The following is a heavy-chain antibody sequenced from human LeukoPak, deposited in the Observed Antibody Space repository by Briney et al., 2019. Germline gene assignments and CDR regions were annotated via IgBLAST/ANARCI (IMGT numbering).Heavy chain of an antibody. Sequence: SETLSLTCAVYGGSLSGYYWSWIRQPPGKGLEWIGEINHSGTTNYNPSLKSRVTISVDTSTNQFSLKLRSVTAADTAVYYCARLDGSGWLVDYWGQGTLVTVSS. D-gene: IGHD6-19*01. V-gene: IGHV4-34*01. J-gene: IGHJ4*02. CDR1: GGSLSGYY. CDR2: INHSGTT. CDR3: ARLDGSGWLVDY.